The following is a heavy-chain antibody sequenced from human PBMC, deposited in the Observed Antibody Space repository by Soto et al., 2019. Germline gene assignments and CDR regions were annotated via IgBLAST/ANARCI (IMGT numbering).Heavy chain of an antibody. Sequence: LSLTCTVSGGSTSGYYWSWIRQPPGKGLEWIGFIYDSGSTNYNPSLKSRVTKSVNTSKNQLFLKLSSITAADTALYFCARVNLITYSYGYNWFDPWGQGTLVTVSS. CDR2: IYDSGST. CDR1: GGSTSGYY. CDR3: ARVNLITYSYGYNWFDP. V-gene: IGHV4-59*01. J-gene: IGHJ5*02. D-gene: IGHD5-18*01.